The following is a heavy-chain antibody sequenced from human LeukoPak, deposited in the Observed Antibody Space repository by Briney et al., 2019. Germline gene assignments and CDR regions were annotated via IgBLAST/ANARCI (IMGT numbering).Heavy chain of an antibody. CDR1: GDSVSSNSAA. CDR3: ARGSTIFGVVINYYYYYMDV. Sequence: SQTLSLTCAISGDSVSSNSAAWNWIRQSPSRGLEWLGRTYYRSKWHNDYAVSVKSRITINPDTSKNQFSLQLNSVTPEDTAVYYCARGSTIFGVVINYYYYYMDVWGKGTTVTVSS. J-gene: IGHJ6*03. D-gene: IGHD3-3*01. CDR2: TYYRSKWHN. V-gene: IGHV6-1*01.